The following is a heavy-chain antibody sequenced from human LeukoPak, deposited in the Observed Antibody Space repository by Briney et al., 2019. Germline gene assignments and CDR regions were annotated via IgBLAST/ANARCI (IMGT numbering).Heavy chain of an antibody. CDR1: GGSISSSSYY. V-gene: IGHV4-39*07. J-gene: IGHJ6*02. Sequence: SETLSLTCTVSGGSISSSSYYWGWIRQPPGKGLEWIGSIYYSGSTYYNPSLKSRVTISVDTSKNQFSLKLSSVTAADTAVYYCAREGFVRRRGVPPDVDGMDVWGQGTTVTVSS. D-gene: IGHD2-8*01. CDR2: IYYSGST. CDR3: AREGFVRRRGVPPDVDGMDV.